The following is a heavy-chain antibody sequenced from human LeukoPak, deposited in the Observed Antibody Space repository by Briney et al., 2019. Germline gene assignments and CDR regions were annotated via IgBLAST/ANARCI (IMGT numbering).Heavy chain of an antibody. V-gene: IGHV3-23*01. CDR3: AKWVVYYYYYMDV. CDR1: GFTFSSYA. D-gene: IGHD2-15*01. CDR2: ISGSGGST. J-gene: IGHJ6*03. Sequence: PGGSLRLSCAASGFTFSSYAMSWVRQAPGKGLEWVSAISGSGGSTYYADSVKGRFTISRDNSRNTLYLQMNSLRAEDTAVYYCAKWVVYYYYYMDVWGKGTTVTVSS.